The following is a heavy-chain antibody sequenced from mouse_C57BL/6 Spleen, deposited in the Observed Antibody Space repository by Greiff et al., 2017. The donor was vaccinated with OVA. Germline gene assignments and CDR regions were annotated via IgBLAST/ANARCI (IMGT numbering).Heavy chain of an antibody. J-gene: IGHJ3*01. CDR3: ARIENDRAWFAY. V-gene: IGHV8-8*01. CDR2: IWWDDDK. CDR1: GFSLSPFGMG. Sequence: QVTLKVSGPGILQPSQTLSLTCSFSGFSLSPFGMGVGWIRQPSGKGLEWLAHIWWDDDKSYNTALKSRLTLSKYTSKNQVFLKIANVDTADSATYYCARIENDRAWFAYWGQGTLVTVSA. D-gene: IGHD2-14*01.